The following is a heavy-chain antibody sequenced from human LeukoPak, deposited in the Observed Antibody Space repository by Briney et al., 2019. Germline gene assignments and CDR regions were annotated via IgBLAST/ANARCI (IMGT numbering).Heavy chain of an antibody. CDR1: GGAISCYY. D-gene: IGHD3-10*01. CDR2: IYTTGRT. J-gene: IGHJ5*02. CDR3: ARDLPLYYFDSGNMFDP. Sequence: SETLSLPRTVSGGAISCYYWSWIRQPAAKGLEWIGRIYTTGRTDYSASLKSRVTMSVDTSNNQFSLKLSSVTAADTAVYYCARDLPLYYFDSGNMFDPWGQGILVTVSS. V-gene: IGHV4-4*07.